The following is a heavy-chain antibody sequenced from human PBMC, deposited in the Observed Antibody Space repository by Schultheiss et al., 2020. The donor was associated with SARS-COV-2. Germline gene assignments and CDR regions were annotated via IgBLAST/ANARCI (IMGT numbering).Heavy chain of an antibody. CDR2: ISWNSGSI. CDR3: AKDKRGSYYYFDY. J-gene: IGHJ4*02. D-gene: IGHD1-26*01. V-gene: IGHV3-9*01. Sequence: GGSLRLSCAASGFTFSSYGMHWVRQAPGKGLEWVSGISWNSGSIGYADSVKGRFTISRDNAKNSLYLQMNSLRAEDTALYYCAKDKRGSYYYFDYWGQGTLVTVSS. CDR1: GFTFSSYG.